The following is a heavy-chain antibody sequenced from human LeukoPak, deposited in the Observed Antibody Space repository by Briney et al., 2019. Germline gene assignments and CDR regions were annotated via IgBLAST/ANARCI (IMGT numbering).Heavy chain of an antibody. CDR1: GGSISSSNW. CDR2: IYHSGST. D-gene: IGHD6-13*01. J-gene: IGHJ4*02. Sequence: SETLSLTCAVSGGSISSSNWWSWVRQPPGKGLEWIGEIYHSGSTNYNPSLKSRVTISVDKSKNQFSLKLSSVTAADTAVYYCASTIAAAGTLYYFDYWGQGTLVTVSS. V-gene: IGHV4-4*02. CDR3: ASTIAAAGTLYYFDY.